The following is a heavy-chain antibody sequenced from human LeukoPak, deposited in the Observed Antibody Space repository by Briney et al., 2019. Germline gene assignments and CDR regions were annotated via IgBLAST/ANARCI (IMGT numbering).Heavy chain of an antibody. CDR3: AKTPVGMVTLDY. Sequence: WIRQSPEKGLEWVAFIRYDGSNKYYADSVKGRFTISRDNSKNTLYLQMNSLRAEDTAMYYCAKTPVGMVTLDYWGQGTLVTVSS. V-gene: IGHV3-30*02. D-gene: IGHD5-24*01. J-gene: IGHJ4*02. CDR2: IRYDGSNK.